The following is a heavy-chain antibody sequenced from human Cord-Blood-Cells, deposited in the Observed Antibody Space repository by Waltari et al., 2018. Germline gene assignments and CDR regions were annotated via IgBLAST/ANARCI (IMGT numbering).Heavy chain of an antibody. J-gene: IGHJ4*02. CDR2: IYYSGST. V-gene: IGHV4-39*01. D-gene: IGHD2-15*01. CDR1: GGSISSSSYY. Sequence: QLQLQESGPGLVKPSETLSLTCTVSGGSISSSSYYWGWIRKPPGKGLEWIGSIYYSGSTYYNPSLKSRVTISVDTSKNQFSLKLSSVTAADTAVYYCARSVGRDVVVVAAFDYWGQGTLVTVSS. CDR3: ARSVGRDVVVVAAFDY.